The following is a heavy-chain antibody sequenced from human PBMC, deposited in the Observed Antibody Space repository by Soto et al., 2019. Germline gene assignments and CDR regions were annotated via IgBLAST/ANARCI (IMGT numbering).Heavy chain of an antibody. Sequence: XSVKVSCNASGYTFTGYYMHLVRQAPGQGLEWMGWINPNSGGTKYPQKFQGRVTMTRDTSITTVYMSLTGLKSDDTAVYYCARDLEKGGGSAGFDDWGQGTLVTVSS. D-gene: IGHD2-15*01. V-gene: IGHV1-2*02. J-gene: IGHJ4*02. CDR3: ARDLEKGGGSAGFDD. CDR1: GYTFTGYY. CDR2: INPNSGGT.